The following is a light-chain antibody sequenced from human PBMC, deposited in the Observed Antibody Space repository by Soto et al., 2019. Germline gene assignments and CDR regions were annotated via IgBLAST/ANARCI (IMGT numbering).Light chain of an antibody. V-gene: IGLV2-8*01. J-gene: IGLJ1*01. CDR3: LSHSGSSNV. Sequence: QSALTQPPSASGSPGQSVAISCTGTSRDVGASDYVSWYQQHSGKAPKLLLYEVNKRPSGVPDRFSGSKSGNTASLTVSALQADDEADYYRLSHSGSSNVLGTGTKLTVL. CDR2: EVN. CDR1: SRDVGASDY.